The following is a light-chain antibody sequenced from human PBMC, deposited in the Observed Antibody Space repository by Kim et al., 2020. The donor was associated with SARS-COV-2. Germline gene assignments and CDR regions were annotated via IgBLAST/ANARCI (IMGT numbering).Light chain of an antibody. CDR3: ATWDDSLDVWM. V-gene: IGLV1-44*01. CDR2: TDD. CDR1: SSNIGSNT. J-gene: IGLJ3*02. Sequence: GQMVTISCSGSSSNIGSNTVNWYQQCPGKAPQLLIDTDDRRPSGVSDRVSCSKSGTSASLAISALRSEDEADYYCATWDDSLDVWMFGGGTQLTVL.